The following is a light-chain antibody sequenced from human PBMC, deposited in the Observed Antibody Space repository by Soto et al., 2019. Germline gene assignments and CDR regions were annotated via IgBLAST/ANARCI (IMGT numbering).Light chain of an antibody. J-gene: IGLJ2*01. CDR3: SSYTSSSTV. V-gene: IGLV2-14*03. CDR1: SNDVGGYKY. CDR2: EVN. Sequence: QSVLTQPASVSGAPGQSITISCTGTSNDVGGYKYVSWYQQRPGTAPKLIMFEVNNRPSGVSDRFSGSRSANTASLTISGLQAQDEADYYCSSYTSSSTVFGGGTKLTVL.